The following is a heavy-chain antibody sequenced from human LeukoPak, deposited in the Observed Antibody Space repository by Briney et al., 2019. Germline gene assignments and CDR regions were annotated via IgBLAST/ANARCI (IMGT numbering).Heavy chain of an antibody. CDR2: IIPILGIA. Sequence: ASVKVSCKASGGTFSSYAISWVRQAPGQGLEWMGRIIPILGIANYAQKFQGRVTITADKSTSTAYMELSSLRSEDTAVYYCARSDTAMVTVNFDYWGQGTLVTVSS. CDR3: ARSDTAMVTVNFDY. D-gene: IGHD5-18*01. V-gene: IGHV1-69*04. CDR1: GGTFSSYA. J-gene: IGHJ4*02.